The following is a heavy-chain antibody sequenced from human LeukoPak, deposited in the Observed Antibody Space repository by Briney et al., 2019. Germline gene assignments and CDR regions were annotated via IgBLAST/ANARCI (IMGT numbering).Heavy chain of an antibody. D-gene: IGHD5-18*01. V-gene: IGHV3-20*01. Sequence: GGSLRLSCAASGFTFDDYGMSWVRHAPGKGLEWVSGINWNGGSTGYADSVKGRFTISRDNAKNSLYLQMNSLRAEDTALYHCARAGESYGHFDYWGQGTLVTVSS. J-gene: IGHJ4*02. CDR3: ARAGESYGHFDY. CDR1: GFTFDDYG. CDR2: INWNGGST.